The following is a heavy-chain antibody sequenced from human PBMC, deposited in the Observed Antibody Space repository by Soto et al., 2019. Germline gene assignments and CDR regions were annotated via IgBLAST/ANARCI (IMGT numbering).Heavy chain of an antibody. Sequence: EVQLVESGGGLVQPGGSLRLSCAASGFTFSSYWMSWVRQAPGKGLEWVANIKQDGSEKYYVDSVKGRFTISRDNAKNSLYLQMNCLRAEDTAVYYCARRNQSTVTRIDAFDIWGQGTMVTVSS. V-gene: IGHV3-7*01. D-gene: IGHD4-17*01. CDR1: GFTFSSYW. CDR3: ARRNQSTVTRIDAFDI. CDR2: IKQDGSEK. J-gene: IGHJ3*02.